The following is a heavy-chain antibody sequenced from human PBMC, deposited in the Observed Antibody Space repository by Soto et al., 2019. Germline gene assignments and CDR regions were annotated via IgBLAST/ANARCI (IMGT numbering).Heavy chain of an antibody. Sequence: SETLSLTCTVSGGSISSYYWSWIRQPPGKGLEWIGYIYDSGSTNYNASLKRRVTISVHTSKNQFSLKLSSVTAAHTAVYYRARGWRYCSGTSCGSGYYYYGIDVWGQGTTVTVSS. J-gene: IGHJ6*02. CDR1: GGSISSYY. V-gene: IGHV4-59*01. CDR3: ARGWRYCSGTSCGSGYYYYGIDV. D-gene: IGHD2-2*01. CDR2: IYDSGST.